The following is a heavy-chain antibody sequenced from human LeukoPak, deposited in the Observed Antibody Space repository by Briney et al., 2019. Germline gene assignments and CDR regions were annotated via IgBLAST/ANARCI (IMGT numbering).Heavy chain of an antibody. Sequence: GGSLRLSCAASGFTFSSYWMHWVRQAPGKGLVWVSRVNSDGSSTSYADSVKGRFTISRDNAKKSLYLQMNSLRAEDTAVYYCAELGITMIGGVWGKGTTVTISS. D-gene: IGHD3-10*02. J-gene: IGHJ6*04. V-gene: IGHV3-74*01. CDR3: AELGITMIGGV. CDR2: VNSDGSST. CDR1: GFTFSSYW.